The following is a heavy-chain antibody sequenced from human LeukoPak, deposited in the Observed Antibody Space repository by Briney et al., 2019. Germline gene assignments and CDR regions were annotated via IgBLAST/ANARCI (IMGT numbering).Heavy chain of an antibody. J-gene: IGHJ4*02. CDR3: AKELYGWYYDY. CDR2: ISGSDGST. V-gene: IGHV3-23*01. Sequence: GGSLRLSCAASGFTFRIYAMSWVRQAPGKGLEWVSAISGSDGSTNYADSVKGRFSISRDNSKNTLYLQMKSLRAEDTAVYYCAKELYGWYYDYWGQGTLVTVSS. CDR1: GFTFRIYA. D-gene: IGHD6-19*01.